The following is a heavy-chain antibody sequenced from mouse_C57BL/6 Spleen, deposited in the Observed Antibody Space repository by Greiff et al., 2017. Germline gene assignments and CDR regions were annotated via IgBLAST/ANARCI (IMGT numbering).Heavy chain of an antibody. J-gene: IGHJ1*03. V-gene: IGHV1-15*01. CDR3: TPYYYGSSFDV. D-gene: IGHD1-1*01. CDR1: GYTFTDYE. Sequence: QVQLKESGAELVRPGASVTLSCKASGYTFTDYEMHWVKQTPVHGLEWIGAIDPETGGTAYNQKFKGKAILTADKSSSTAYMELRSLTSEDSAVYYCTPYYYGSSFDVWGTGTTVTVSS. CDR2: IDPETGGT.